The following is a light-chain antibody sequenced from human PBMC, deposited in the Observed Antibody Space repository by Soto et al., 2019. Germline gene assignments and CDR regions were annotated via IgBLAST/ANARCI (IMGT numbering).Light chain of an antibody. J-gene: IGKJ3*01. V-gene: IGKV1-39*01. Sequence: DIPMTQFPSSLSASVGDSVTITCRASQSISRYLNWYQQKVGKAPKLLIYAASSLQSGGPSRFSGSGSGTDFTLTISSLQPEDFAAYYCQQSHSIPLTFGPGTKVDIK. CDR1: QSISRY. CDR2: AAS. CDR3: QQSHSIPLT.